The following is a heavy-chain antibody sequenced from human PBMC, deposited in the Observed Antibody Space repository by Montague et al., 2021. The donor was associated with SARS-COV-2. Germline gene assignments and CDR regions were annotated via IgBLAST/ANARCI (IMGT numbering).Heavy chain of an antibody. CDR2: IYYSGSI. Sequence: SQTLSLICSVSGGSISGYYWSWIRQPPGKGLEWIGYIYYSGSINYNPSLKSRLTISVDSSKNQFSLKLSSVTAADTAVYCCAGRYRWAMEVWRQGTTVTVSS. D-gene: IGHD5-12*01. J-gene: IGHJ6*02. CDR3: AGRYRWAMEV. CDR1: GGSISGYY. V-gene: IGHV4-59*08.